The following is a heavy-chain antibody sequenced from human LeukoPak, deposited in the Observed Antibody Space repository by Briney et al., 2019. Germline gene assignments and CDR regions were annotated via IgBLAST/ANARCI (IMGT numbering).Heavy chain of an antibody. Sequence: PSETLSLTCTVSGVSISSGSYYWSWIRQPAGKGLEWIGRIYTSGSTNYNPSLKSRVTISVDTSKNQFSLKLSSVTAADTAVYYCARGGGAIFGVVNSWFDPWGQGTLVTVSS. CDR3: ARGGGAIFGVVNSWFDP. CDR1: GVSISSGSYY. D-gene: IGHD3-3*01. CDR2: IYTSGST. V-gene: IGHV4-61*02. J-gene: IGHJ5*02.